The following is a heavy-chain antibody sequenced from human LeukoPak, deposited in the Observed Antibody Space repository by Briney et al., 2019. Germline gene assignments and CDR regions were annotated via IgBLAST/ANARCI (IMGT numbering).Heavy chain of an antibody. V-gene: IGHV4-39*01. CDR3: ARGPGDIVVVPAAIGPDSYYYYYYMDV. D-gene: IGHD2-2*01. Sequence: SETLSLTCTVSGGSISSSSYYWGWIRQPPGKGLEWIGSIYYSGSTYYNPSLKSRVTISVDTSKNQFSLKLSSVTAADTAVYYCARGPGDIVVVPAAIGPDSYYYYYYMDVWGKGTTVTVSS. CDR1: GGSISSSSYY. CDR2: IYYSGST. J-gene: IGHJ6*03.